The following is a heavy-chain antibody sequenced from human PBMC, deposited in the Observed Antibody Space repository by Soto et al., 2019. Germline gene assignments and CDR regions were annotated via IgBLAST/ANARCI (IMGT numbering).Heavy chain of an antibody. Sequence: PGGSLRLSCAASGFTFSSYWMHWVRQAPGKGLVWVSRINSDGSSTSYADSVKGRFTISRDNAKNTLYLQMNSLRADDTAVYYCATGGGIAAAGRLWGQGTLVTVSS. D-gene: IGHD6-13*01. CDR3: ATGGGIAAAGRL. V-gene: IGHV3-74*01. CDR2: INSDGSST. CDR1: GFTFSSYW. J-gene: IGHJ4*02.